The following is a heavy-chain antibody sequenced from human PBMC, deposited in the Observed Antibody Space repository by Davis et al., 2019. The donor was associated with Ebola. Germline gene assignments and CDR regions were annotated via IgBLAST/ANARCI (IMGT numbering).Heavy chain of an antibody. CDR2: IKSDGSSA. CDR3: AKDRGGGPFDY. J-gene: IGHJ4*02. V-gene: IGHV3-74*01. Sequence: GESLKISCAASGFTFSGHWMHWVRQAPGKGLVWVSQIKSDGSSATYADSVKGRFTISRDNSKDSLYLQMNSLRPEDSGFYYCAKDRGGGPFDYWGQGTLVTVSS. CDR1: GFTFSGHW. D-gene: IGHD3-16*01.